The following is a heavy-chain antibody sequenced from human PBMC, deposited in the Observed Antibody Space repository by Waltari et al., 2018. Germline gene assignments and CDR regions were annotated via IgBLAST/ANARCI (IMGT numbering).Heavy chain of an antibody. Sequence: QVQLQQRGAELLKPSETLSLTCTVYGGSFSAYYWSWIRQPPGKGLEWLGEIHPSGIINYNPSLKSRVTASIDTSNNLFSLKLTSMTAADTAVYYCSSGNDFSKVGRIWGQGTMVTVSS. V-gene: IGHV4-34*01. D-gene: IGHD4-4*01. CDR2: IHPSGII. CDR3: SSGNDFSKVGRI. J-gene: IGHJ3*02. CDR1: GGSFSAYY.